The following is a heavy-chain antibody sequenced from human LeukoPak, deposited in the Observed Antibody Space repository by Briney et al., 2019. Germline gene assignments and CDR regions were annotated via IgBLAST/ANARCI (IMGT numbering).Heavy chain of an antibody. D-gene: IGHD5-12*01. Sequence: ASVKVSCKASGYTFTSYDINWVRQATGQGLGWMGWMNPNSGNTGYAQKFQGRVTMTRNTSISTAYMELSSLRSEDTAVYYCARRGYSGYGSYYYYGMDVWGQGTTVTVSS. V-gene: IGHV1-8*01. CDR1: GYTFTSYD. CDR3: ARRGYSGYGSYYYYGMDV. CDR2: MNPNSGNT. J-gene: IGHJ6*02.